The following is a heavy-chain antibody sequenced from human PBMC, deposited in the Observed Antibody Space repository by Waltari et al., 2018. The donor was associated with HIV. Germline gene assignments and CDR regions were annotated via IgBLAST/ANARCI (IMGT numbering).Heavy chain of an antibody. V-gene: IGHV5-51*03. J-gene: IGHJ4*02. CDR1: GYSLISYW. CDR3: ARLGYYGSGSYRGYFDY. D-gene: IGHD3-10*01. CDR2: IYPGDSDT. Sequence: EVQLVQSGAEVKKPGKSLKISFKGSGYSLISYWIGWVRQLPGQGLEWMGIIYPGDSDTRYSPSFQGQVTISADKSISTAYLQWSSLKASDTAMYYCARLGYYGSGSYRGYFDYWGQGTLVTVSS.